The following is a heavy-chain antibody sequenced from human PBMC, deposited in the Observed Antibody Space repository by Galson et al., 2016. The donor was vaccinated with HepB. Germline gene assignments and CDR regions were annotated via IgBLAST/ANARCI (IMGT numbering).Heavy chain of an antibody. Sequence: SLRLSCAASGFSFSHAWLSWIRQAPGKGLEWVGRIKSKADGETRDYAAAVKGRFTISRDDSKNTLSLQMNSLKSDDTAVYYCTTHEAYWGQGTLVTVSS. V-gene: IGHV3-15*01. J-gene: IGHJ4*02. CDR1: GFSFSHAW. CDR3: TTHEAY. CDR2: IKSKADGETR.